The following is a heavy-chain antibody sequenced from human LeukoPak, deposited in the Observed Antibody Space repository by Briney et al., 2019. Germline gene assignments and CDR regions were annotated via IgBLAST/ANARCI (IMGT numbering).Heavy chain of an antibody. CDR1: GFTFSSYS. J-gene: IGHJ4*02. D-gene: IGHD5-12*01. CDR3: ARSVGATILLYY. CDR2: ISSSSSCI. Sequence: GGSLRLSCAASGFTFSSYSMNWVRQAPGKGLEWVSSISSSSSCIYYADSVKGRFTISRDNAKNSLYLQMNSLRAEDTAVYYCARSVGATILLYYWGQGTLVTVSS. V-gene: IGHV3-21*01.